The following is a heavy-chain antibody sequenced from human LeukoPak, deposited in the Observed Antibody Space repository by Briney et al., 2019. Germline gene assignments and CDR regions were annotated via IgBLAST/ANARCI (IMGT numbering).Heavy chain of an antibody. V-gene: IGHV3-74*03. CDR2: ISSDGSST. J-gene: IGHJ4*02. Sequence: GGSLGLSCAASGFTFSSYWMHWVRQAPGKGLVWVARISSDGSSTTYADSVKGRFTISRDNAKNTLYLQMNSLRVEDTAVYYCARDLVVTSGYWGQGTLVTVSS. D-gene: IGHD2-2*01. CDR1: GFTFSSYW. CDR3: ARDLVVTSGY.